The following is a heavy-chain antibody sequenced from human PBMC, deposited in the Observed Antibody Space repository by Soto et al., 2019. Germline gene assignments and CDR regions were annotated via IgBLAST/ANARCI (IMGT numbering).Heavy chain of an antibody. D-gene: IGHD2-15*01. V-gene: IGHV4-31*03. CDR3: AIRIGYCSGGSCSPFDY. J-gene: IGHJ4*02. CDR1: GGSISSGGYY. Sequence: QVQLQESGPGLVKPSQTLSLTCTVSGGSISSGGYYWSWIRQHPGKGLEWIGYIYYSGSTYYNPSLTGRVTISVDTSKHQFSLKLSSVTAADTAVYYCAIRIGYCSGGSCSPFDYWGQGTLVTVSS. CDR2: IYYSGST.